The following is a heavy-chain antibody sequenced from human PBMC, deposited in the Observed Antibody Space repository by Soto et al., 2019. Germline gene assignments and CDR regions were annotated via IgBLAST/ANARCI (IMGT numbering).Heavy chain of an antibody. V-gene: IGHV3-74*01. CDR1: GFTFSNYW. J-gene: IGHJ5*02. D-gene: IGHD2-2*02. Sequence: LRLSCAASGFTFSNYWIHWVRQARVKGLVWVSRISSDGSTTNYADSVKGRFSISRDNAENTLYLQMNSLRTEDTAMYYCARDHCTTATCYTVWFDPWGQGTLVTVSS. CDR2: ISSDGSTT. CDR3: ARDHCTTATCYTVWFDP.